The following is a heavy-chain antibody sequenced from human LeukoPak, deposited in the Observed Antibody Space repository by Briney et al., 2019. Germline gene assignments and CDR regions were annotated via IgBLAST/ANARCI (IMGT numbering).Heavy chain of an antibody. CDR3: AKDGYLSPYYYDSSGYLH. CDR2: IRYDGSNK. CDR1: GFTFSSYG. J-gene: IGHJ4*02. Sequence: GGSLRLSCAASGFTFSSYGMHWVRQAPGKGLEWVAFIRYDGSNKYYADSVKGRFTISRDNSKNTLYLQMNSLRAEDTAVYYCAKDGYLSPYYYDSSGYLHWGQGTLVTVSS. D-gene: IGHD3-22*01. V-gene: IGHV3-30*02.